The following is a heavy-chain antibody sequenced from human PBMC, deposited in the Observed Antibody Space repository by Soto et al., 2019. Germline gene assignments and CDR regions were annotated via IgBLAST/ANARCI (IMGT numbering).Heavy chain of an antibody. D-gene: IGHD2-2*01. J-gene: IGHJ4*02. CDR2: IIEDGSLK. CDR3: ARGSTSFDS. Sequence: GGSLRLSCSGFTFNTYWMSWVRQAPGKGLEWVANIIEDGSLKNYVDSVRGRFTISRDNAKSSLYLQMNRLRAEDTAVYYCARGSTSFDSWGQGTLVTVSS. V-gene: IGHV3-7*01. CDR1: GFTFNTYW.